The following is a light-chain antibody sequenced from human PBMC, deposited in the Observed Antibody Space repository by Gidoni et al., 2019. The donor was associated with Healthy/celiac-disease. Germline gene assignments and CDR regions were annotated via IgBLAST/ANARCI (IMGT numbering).Light chain of an antibody. Sequence: ELVMTQSPATLSVSPGERATLSCRASQSVSSNLAWYQQKPGQAPRLLIYGASTRATGIPARFSGSGSGTEFTLTISSLQSEDFAVYYCQQYNNWGGTFGQGTKLEIK. J-gene: IGKJ2*02. CDR3: QQYNNWGGT. CDR1: QSVSSN. CDR2: GAS. V-gene: IGKV3-15*01.